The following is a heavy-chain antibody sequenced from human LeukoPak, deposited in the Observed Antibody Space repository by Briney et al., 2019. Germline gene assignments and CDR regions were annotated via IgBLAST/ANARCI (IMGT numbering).Heavy chain of an antibody. CDR2: IWYDGSNK. CDR1: GFTFSSYG. V-gene: IGHV3-33*08. Sequence: GRSLRLSCAASGFTFSSYGMHWVRQPQGEGLEWVAVIWYDGSNKYYADSVKGRFTISRDNSKNTLYLQMNSLRAEDTAVYYCARVLLWFGESHGMDVWGQGTTVTVSS. J-gene: IGHJ6*02. D-gene: IGHD3-10*01. CDR3: ARVLLWFGESHGMDV.